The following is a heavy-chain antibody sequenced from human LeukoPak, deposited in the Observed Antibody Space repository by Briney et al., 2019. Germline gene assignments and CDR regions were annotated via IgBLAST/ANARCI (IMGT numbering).Heavy chain of an antibody. CDR2: IYTSGST. CDR3: ARGMAARGFYYYMDI. J-gene: IGHJ6*03. V-gene: IGHV4-4*07. D-gene: IGHD6-13*01. CDR1: GGSISSYY. Sequence: SETLSLTCTVSGGSISSYYWSWIRQPAGKGLEWIGRIYTSGSTNYNPSLKSRVTMSVDTSKNQFSLKLSSVTAADTAVYYCARGMAARGFYYYMDIWGKGTTVTVSS.